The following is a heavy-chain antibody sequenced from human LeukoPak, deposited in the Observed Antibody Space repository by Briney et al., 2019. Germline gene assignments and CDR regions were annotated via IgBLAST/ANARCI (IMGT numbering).Heavy chain of an antibody. V-gene: IGHV4-59*08. Sequence: PSETLSLTCTVSGGSISNYCWSWIRQPPGKGLEWIGYIYYSGSTNYNPSLKSRVTISVDTSKNQFSLKLSSVTAADTAVYYCARHISTDYFDYWGQGTLVTVSS. CDR2: IYYSGST. CDR3: ARHISTDYFDY. J-gene: IGHJ4*02. D-gene: IGHD2-2*01. CDR1: GGSISNYC.